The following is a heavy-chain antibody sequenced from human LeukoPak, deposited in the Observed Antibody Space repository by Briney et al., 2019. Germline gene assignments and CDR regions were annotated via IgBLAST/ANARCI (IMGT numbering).Heavy chain of an antibody. CDR2: ISGYNRDT. Sequence: ASVKVSCKVSGYTFTSFGISWVRQAPGQGLEWMAWISGYNRDTKFARKFEGRVTLATDTSAGTSYLELTSPTSDATAVYYCATHYNSAHFPYYFDHWGQGTLVTVSA. D-gene: IGHD6-19*01. V-gene: IGHV1-18*01. CDR3: ATHYNSAHFPYYFDH. CDR1: GYTFTSFG. J-gene: IGHJ4*02.